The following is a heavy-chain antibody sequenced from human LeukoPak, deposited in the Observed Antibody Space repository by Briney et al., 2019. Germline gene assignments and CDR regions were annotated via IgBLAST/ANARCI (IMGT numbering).Heavy chain of an antibody. CDR1: GYNFISYY. Sequence: ASVKVSCKASGYNFISYYMHWVRQAPGQGLEWMGIINPSGGSTSYAQKFQDRVTMTRDTSTSTVYMELRSLKSEDTAVYYCAREDVVLMDAVRYYYYGMDVWGQGTTVTVSS. D-gene: IGHD2-8*01. CDR2: INPSGGST. V-gene: IGHV1-46*01. J-gene: IGHJ6*02. CDR3: AREDVVLMDAVRYYYYGMDV.